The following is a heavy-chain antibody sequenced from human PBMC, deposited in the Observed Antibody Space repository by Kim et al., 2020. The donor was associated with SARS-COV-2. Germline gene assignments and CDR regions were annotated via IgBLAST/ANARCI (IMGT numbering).Heavy chain of an antibody. CDR3: ARESDIVVVPAGTDAFDI. V-gene: IGHV6-1*01. J-gene: IGHJ3*02. Sequence: SQTLSLTCAISGDSVSSNSAAWNWIRQSPSRGLEWLGRTYYRSKWYNDYAVSVKSRITINPDTSKNQFSLQLNSVTPEDTAVYYCARESDIVVVPAGTDAFDIWGQGTMVTVSS. D-gene: IGHD2-2*01. CDR1: GDSVSSNSAA. CDR2: TYYRSKWYN.